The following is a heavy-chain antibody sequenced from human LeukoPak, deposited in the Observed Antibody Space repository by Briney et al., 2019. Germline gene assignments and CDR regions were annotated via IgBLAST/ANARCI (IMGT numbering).Heavy chain of an antibody. J-gene: IGHJ3*02. CDR2: INTDGSRT. V-gene: IGHV3-74*01. CDR1: GFTFSSYW. Sequence: GGSLRLSCAASGFTFSSYWMHWVRQAPGKGLVWVSRINTDGSRTSYADSVKGRFTISRDNAKNSLFLQMNTLRAEDTAVYYCAISKGQWLNPFDIWGQGTMLTVSS. CDR3: AISKGQWLNPFDI. D-gene: IGHD6-19*01.